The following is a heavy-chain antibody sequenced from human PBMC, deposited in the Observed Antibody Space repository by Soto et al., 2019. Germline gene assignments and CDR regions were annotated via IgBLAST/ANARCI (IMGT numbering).Heavy chain of an antibody. CDR1: GGSFSSYY. Sequence: QVQLQESGPGLVKPSETLSLTCSVSGGSFSSYYWSWIRQPGAKGLEWVGRIYSQGNTNYNPSLKSRVTTSADTFKNQFSLKLTSVTAADTAVYYCARGDPRDWFDPWGQGTLVTVSS. J-gene: IGHJ5*02. V-gene: IGHV4-4*07. CDR2: IYSQGNT. CDR3: ARGDPRDWFDP.